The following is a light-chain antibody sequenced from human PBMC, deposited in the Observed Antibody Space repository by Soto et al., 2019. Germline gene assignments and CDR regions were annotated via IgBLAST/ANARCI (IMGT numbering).Light chain of an antibody. CDR1: QSVSSS. V-gene: IGKV3-15*01. J-gene: IGKJ5*01. CDR2: GAS. Sequence: EIVLTQSPGTLSLSPGERATLSCRASQSVSSSYLAWYQQKPGQAPRLLIYGASTRATGIPARFSGSGSGTEFSLTISSLQSEDFAVYYCQQYSNWPPQITFGQGTRLEIK. CDR3: QQYSNWPPQIT.